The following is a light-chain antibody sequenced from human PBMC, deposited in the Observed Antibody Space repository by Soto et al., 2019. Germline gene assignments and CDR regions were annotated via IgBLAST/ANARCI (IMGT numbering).Light chain of an antibody. CDR1: TGAVTIGHY. Sequence: QAVVTQEPSLTVSPGGTVSLTCGSNTGAVTIGHYPYWFQQKPGQAPRTLVYDTNNRHSWTPDRFSCSLLGGKAALTLSCAQPEDEADYYCLISSGGARVFGGGTKVTVL. V-gene: IGLV7-46*01. CDR2: DTN. J-gene: IGLJ3*02. CDR3: LISSGGARV.